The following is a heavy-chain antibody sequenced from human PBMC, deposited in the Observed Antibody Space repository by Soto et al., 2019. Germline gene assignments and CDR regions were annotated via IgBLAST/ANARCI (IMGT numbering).Heavy chain of an antibody. D-gene: IGHD3-10*01. CDR1: GYSFTSYW. CDR3: ATTANYYGSGDQIDY. V-gene: IGHV5-51*01. Sequence: GESLKISCKGSGYSFTSYWIGWVRQMPGKGLEWMGIIYPGDSDTRYSPSFQGQVTISADKSISTAYLQWSSLKASDTAMYYCATTANYYGSGDQIDYWGQGTLVTVSS. CDR2: IYPGDSDT. J-gene: IGHJ4*02.